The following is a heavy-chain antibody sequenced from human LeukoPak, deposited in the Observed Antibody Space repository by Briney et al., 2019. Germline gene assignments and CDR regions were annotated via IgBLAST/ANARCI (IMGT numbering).Heavy chain of an antibody. CDR3: ARDGYDFWSGPHAWFDS. V-gene: IGHV1-2*02. CDR1: GYTFTGYY. J-gene: IGHJ5*01. D-gene: IGHD3-3*01. Sequence: ASVKVSCKASGYTFTGYYMHWVRQAPGQGLEWMGWINPNSGGTNYAQKFQGRVTMTRDTSISTAYMELSRLRSDGTAVYYCARDGYDFWSGPHAWFDSWGQGTLVTVSS. CDR2: INPNSGGT.